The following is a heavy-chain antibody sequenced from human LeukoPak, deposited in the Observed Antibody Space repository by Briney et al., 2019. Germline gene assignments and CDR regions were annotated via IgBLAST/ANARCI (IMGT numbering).Heavy chain of an antibody. J-gene: IGHJ4*02. CDR1: GGSMSGDY. Sequence: SETLSLTCSVSGGSMSGDYWNWVRQTPGKTLEWIGYVFYRGTTNYNPSLKSRVTISVDTSKNQFSLKLSSVTAADTAVYYCARSLLDADTAMVTWGQGTLVTVSS. V-gene: IGHV4-59*12. CDR3: ARSLLDADTAMVT. D-gene: IGHD5-18*01. CDR2: VFYRGTT.